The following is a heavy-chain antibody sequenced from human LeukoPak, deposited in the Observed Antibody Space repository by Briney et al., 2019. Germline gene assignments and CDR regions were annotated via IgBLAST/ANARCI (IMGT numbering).Heavy chain of an antibody. CDR1: GFTFSSYG. Sequence: PGGSLRLSCAASGFTFSSYGMHWVRQAPGKGLEWVAVISYDGSNKYYADSVKGRFTISRDNSKNTLYLQMNSLRAEDTAVYYCARVRGAGVDYWGQGTLVTVSS. CDR3: ARVRGAGVDY. V-gene: IGHV3-30*03. D-gene: IGHD1-26*01. CDR2: ISYDGSNK. J-gene: IGHJ4*02.